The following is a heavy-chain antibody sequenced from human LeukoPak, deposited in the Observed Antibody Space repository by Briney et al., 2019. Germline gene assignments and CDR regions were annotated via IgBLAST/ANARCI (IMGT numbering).Heavy chain of an antibody. CDR3: ARGPIIGFDY. J-gene: IGHJ4*02. CDR2: IYYSGST. D-gene: IGHD3-9*01. Sequence: ASETLSLTCTVSGGSISSYYWSWIRQPPGKGLEWIGYIYYSGSTNYNPSLKSRVTISVDTSKNQFFLKLSSVTAADTAVYYCARGPIIGFDYWGQGTLVTVSS. CDR1: GGSISSYY. V-gene: IGHV4-59*01.